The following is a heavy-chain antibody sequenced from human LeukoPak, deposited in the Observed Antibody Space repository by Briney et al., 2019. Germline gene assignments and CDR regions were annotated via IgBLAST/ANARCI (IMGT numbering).Heavy chain of an antibody. J-gene: IGHJ3*02. CDR1: GFTFSSYA. Sequence: GGSLRLSCAASGFTFSSYAMSWARQAPGKGLEWVSAISGSGGSTYYADSVKGRFTISRDNSKNTLYLQMNSLRAEDTAVYYCARDGGGDSNYYAFDIWGQGTMVTVSS. CDR2: ISGSGGST. D-gene: IGHD4-11*01. CDR3: ARDGGGDSNYYAFDI. V-gene: IGHV3-23*01.